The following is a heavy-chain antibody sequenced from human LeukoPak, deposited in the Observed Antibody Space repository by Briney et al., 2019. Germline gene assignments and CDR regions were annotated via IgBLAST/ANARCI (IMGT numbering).Heavy chain of an antibody. D-gene: IGHD2-2*01. V-gene: IGHV3-30*02. CDR1: GFTLISYG. CDR2: IRNDGSTK. J-gene: IGHJ4*02. Sequence: GGSLRLSCAASGFTLISYGMHWVRQAPGKGLEWVAFIRNDGSTKYYADSVKGRFTISRDNSNNTLYLHMNSLRAEDTAVYYCAKDLPAAYFDYWGQGTLVTVSS. CDR3: AKDLPAAYFDY.